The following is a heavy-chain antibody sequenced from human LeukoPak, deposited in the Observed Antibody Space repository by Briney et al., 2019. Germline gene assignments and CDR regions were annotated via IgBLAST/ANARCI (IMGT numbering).Heavy chain of an antibody. CDR2: IYSSGST. CDR1: GGSISSYY. D-gene: IGHD3-10*01. J-gene: IGHJ5*02. Sequence: PSETLSLTCTVSGGSISSYYWSWIRQPAGKGLEWIGRIYSSGSTDYNFSLKSRVTMSVDTSKNQFSLKLSSVTAADTAVYYCARGAYGSGSTNWFDPWGQGTLVTVSS. CDR3: ARGAYGSGSTNWFDP. V-gene: IGHV4-4*07.